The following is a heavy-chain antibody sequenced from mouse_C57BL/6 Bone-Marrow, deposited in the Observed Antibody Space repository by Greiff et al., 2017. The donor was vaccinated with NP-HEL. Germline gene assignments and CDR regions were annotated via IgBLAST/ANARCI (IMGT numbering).Heavy chain of an antibody. V-gene: IGHV1-76*01. CDR1: GYTFTDYY. Sequence: VKLMESGAELVRPGASVKLSCKASGYTFTDYYINWVKQRPGQGLEWIARIYPGSGNTYYNEKFKGKATLTAEKSSSTAYMQLSSLTSEDSAVYFCARILYGNYDWFAYWGQGTLVTVSA. CDR2: IYPGSGNT. J-gene: IGHJ3*01. CDR3: ARILYGNYDWFAY. D-gene: IGHD2-1*01.